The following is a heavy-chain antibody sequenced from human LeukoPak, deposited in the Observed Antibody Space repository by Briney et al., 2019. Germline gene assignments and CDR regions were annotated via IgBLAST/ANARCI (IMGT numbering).Heavy chain of an antibody. Sequence: SQTLSLTCTVSGGSISSGDYYWSWIRQPPGKGLEWIGYIYYSGSTYYNPSLKSRVTISVDTSKNQFSLKLSSVTAADTAVYYCARGHGFLYYYYGMDVWGQGTTVTVSS. CDR3: ARGHGFLYYYYGMDV. J-gene: IGHJ6*02. CDR2: IYYSGST. CDR1: GGSISSGDYY. D-gene: IGHD3-10*01. V-gene: IGHV4-30-4*01.